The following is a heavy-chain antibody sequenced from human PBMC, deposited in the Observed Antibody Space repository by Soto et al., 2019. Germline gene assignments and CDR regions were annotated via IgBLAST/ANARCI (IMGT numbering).Heavy chain of an antibody. CDR2: MNPNSGDT. CDR1: GYTFTSYD. D-gene: IGHD2-15*01. CDR3: LVDATRRVLDS. V-gene: IGHV1-8*01. J-gene: IGHJ4*02. Sequence: ASVKVSCKASGYTFTSYDINWVRQATGQGLEWMGWMNPNSGDTGYAQKFQGRVTMTRNTSISTAYMELTSLRSEDTALYFCLVDATRRVLDSWGQGALVTVSS.